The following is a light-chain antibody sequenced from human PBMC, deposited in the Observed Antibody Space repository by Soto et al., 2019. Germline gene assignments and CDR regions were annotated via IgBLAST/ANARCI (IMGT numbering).Light chain of an antibody. J-gene: IGKJ1*01. V-gene: IGKV4-1*01. CDR1: QSILYSSNNKNY. CDR3: QQYNNWPTWT. Sequence: DIVMTQSPDSLTVSLGERATINCKSSQSILYSSNNKNYLVWYQQKPGQAPRLLIYGASTRATGIPARFSGSGSETEFTLTISSLQAADSAVYFCQQYNNWPTWTFGQGTKVDIK. CDR2: GAS.